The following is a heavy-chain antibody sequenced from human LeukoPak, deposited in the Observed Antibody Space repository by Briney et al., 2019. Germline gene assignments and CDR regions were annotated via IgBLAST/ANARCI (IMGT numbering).Heavy chain of an antibody. Sequence: PSKTLSLTCTVSGDSINSGGYYWSWIRLHPGKGLEWIGHIYYSGSTYYNPSLGSRVTISVDTARNQCSLKLSSVTAADTAVYYCASALPGSAAIWPRYDCWGQGTLVTVSS. D-gene: IGHD2-2*02. J-gene: IGHJ4*02. CDR1: GDSINSGGYY. CDR3: ASALPGSAAIWPRYDC. V-gene: IGHV4-31*03. CDR2: IYYSGST.